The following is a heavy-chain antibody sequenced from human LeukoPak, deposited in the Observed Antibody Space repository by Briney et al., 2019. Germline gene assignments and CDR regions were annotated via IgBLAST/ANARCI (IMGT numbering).Heavy chain of an antibody. CDR2: ISGSSTNT. V-gene: IGHV3-23*01. Sequence: GGSLRLSCAVSGFTFSSFPMSWVRQAPGKGLEWVSAISGSSTNTYYAVSVKGRFTISRDNSKNTLYLQMNSLRGEDTAVYYCAKVAGAGTGVDYWGQGTLVTVSS. CDR3: AKVAGAGTGVDY. CDR1: GFTFSSFP. D-gene: IGHD6-19*01. J-gene: IGHJ4*02.